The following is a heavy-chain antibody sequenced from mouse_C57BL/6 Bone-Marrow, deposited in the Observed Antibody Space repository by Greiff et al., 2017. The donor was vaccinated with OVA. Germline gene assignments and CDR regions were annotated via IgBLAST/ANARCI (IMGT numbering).Heavy chain of an antibody. CDR1: GFTFSDYG. Sequence: EVHLVESGGGLVKPGGSLKLSCAASGFTFSDYGMHWVRQAPEKGLEWVAYISSGSSTIYYADTVKGRFTISRDNAKNTLFLQMTILMSEDTAMYYFALPYYYCSSFSSSWYFDFWGTGTTVTVSS. V-gene: IGHV5-17*01. CDR2: ISSGSSTI. CDR3: ALPYYYCSSFSSSWYFDF. D-gene: IGHD1-1*01. J-gene: IGHJ1*03.